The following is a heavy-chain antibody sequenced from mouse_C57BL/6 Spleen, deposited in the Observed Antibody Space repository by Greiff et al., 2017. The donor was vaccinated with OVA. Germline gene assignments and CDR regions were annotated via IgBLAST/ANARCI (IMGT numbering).Heavy chain of an antibody. Sequence: VQLQQSGPELVKPGASVKISCKASGDSFTGYYMNWVKQSPEKSLEWIGEINPSTGGTTYNQKFKAKATLTVDKSSSTAYMQLKSLTSEDSAVYYCARGDGYYWYFDVWGTGTTVTVSS. D-gene: IGHD2-3*01. CDR2: INPSTGGT. CDR1: GDSFTGYY. J-gene: IGHJ1*03. CDR3: ARGDGYYWYFDV. V-gene: IGHV1-42*01.